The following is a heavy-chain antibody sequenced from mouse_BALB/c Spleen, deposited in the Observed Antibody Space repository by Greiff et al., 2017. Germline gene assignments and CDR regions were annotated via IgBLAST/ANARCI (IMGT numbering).Heavy chain of an antibody. D-gene: IGHD4-1*01. CDR1: GFTFSSFG. CDR3: ARSRNWDRAMDY. J-gene: IGHJ4*01. Sequence: EVQGVESGGGLVQPGGSRKLSCAASGFTFSSFGMHWVRQAPEKGLEWVAYISSGSSTIYYADTVKGRFTISRDNPKNTLFLQMTSLRSEDTAMYYCARSRNWDRAMDYWGQGTSVTVSS. V-gene: IGHV5-17*02. CDR2: ISSGSSTI.